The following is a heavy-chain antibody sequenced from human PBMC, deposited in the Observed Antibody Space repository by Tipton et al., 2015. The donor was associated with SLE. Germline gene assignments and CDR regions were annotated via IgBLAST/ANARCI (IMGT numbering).Heavy chain of an antibody. V-gene: IGHV4-4*02. CDR3: ARHSWEQPFDN. D-gene: IGHD1/OR15-1a*01. CDR1: GGSISNNKW. CDR2: IYHKGST. J-gene: IGHJ4*02. Sequence: TLSLTCAVSGGSISNNKWWTWARQPPGKGLEWIGEIYHKGSTNYNPSLESRATISVDTSKNQFSLKLTSVTAADTAVYYCARHSWEQPFDNWGQGTLVTVSS.